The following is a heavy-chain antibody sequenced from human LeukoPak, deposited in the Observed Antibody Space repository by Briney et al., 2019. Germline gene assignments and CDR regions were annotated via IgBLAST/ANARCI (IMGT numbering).Heavy chain of an antibody. Sequence: PGGSLRLSCAASGFTFSSYDMHWVRRATGKGLEWVSAIGTAGEPYYPGSVKGRFTISRETAKNSLYLQMNSLRAGDTAVYYCARGGVGGSSSEAPPTYYYYYGMDVWGQGTTVIVSS. D-gene: IGHD6-6*01. CDR1: GFTFSSYD. J-gene: IGHJ6*02. V-gene: IGHV3-13*05. CDR2: IGTAGEP. CDR3: ARGGVGGSSSEAPPTYYYYYGMDV.